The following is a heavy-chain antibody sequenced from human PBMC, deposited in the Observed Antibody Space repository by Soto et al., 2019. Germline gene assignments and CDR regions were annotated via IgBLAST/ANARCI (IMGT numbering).Heavy chain of an antibody. V-gene: IGHV3-23*01. CDR1: GFTFSRNA. D-gene: IGHD1-26*01. CDR3: AKSEPYGSGSYYFDY. Sequence: EVQLLESGGGLVQPGGSLRLSCAASGFTFSRNAMSWVRQAPGKGLEWVSGISGGGGATYYADSVKGRFTISRDNSKNPLYLQMNSRRAEDTAIYYCAKSEPYGSGSYYFDYWGQGTLVTVSS. CDR2: ISGGGGAT. J-gene: IGHJ4*02.